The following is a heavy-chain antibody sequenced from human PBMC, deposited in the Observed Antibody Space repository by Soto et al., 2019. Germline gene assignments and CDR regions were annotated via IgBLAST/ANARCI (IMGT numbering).Heavy chain of an antibody. J-gene: IGHJ5*02. CDR2: ISYDGSNK. V-gene: IGHV3-30-3*01. CDR3: ARDSYCSGGSCYHTSGDRTNWFDP. D-gene: IGHD2-15*01. Sequence: QVQLVESGGGVVQPGRSLRLSCAASGFTFSSYAMHWVRQAPGKGLEWVAVISYDGSNKYYADSVKGRFTISRDNSKNTLYLQMNSLRAEDTAVYYCARDSYCSGGSCYHTSGDRTNWFDPWGQGTLVTVSS. CDR1: GFTFSSYA.